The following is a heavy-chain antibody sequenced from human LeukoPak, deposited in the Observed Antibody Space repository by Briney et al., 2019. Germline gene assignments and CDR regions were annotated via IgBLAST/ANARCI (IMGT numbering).Heavy chain of an antibody. CDR1: GFTVSSNY. Sequence: GGSLRLSCAASGFTVSSNYMSWVRQAPGKGLEWVAGISNDGNNQYYADSVKGRFTISRDNSKNTLFLQMSRLTTEDTTVYYCAKDWLFGNHQFDHWGQGTLVTVSS. V-gene: IGHV3-30*18. D-gene: IGHD1-14*01. J-gene: IGHJ4*02. CDR3: AKDWLFGNHQFDH. CDR2: ISNDGNNQ.